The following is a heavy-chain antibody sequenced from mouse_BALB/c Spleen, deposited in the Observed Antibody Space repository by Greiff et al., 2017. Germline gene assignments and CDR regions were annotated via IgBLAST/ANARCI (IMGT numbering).Heavy chain of an antibody. CDR1: GYAFTNYL. V-gene: IGHV1-54*01. CDR2: INPGSGGT. D-gene: IGHD2-2*01. J-gene: IGHJ2*01. CDR3: ARSSNYGYDAYFDY. Sequence: QVQLQQSGAELVRPGTSVKVSCKASGYAFTNYLIEWVKQRPGQGLEWIGVINPGSGGTNYNEKFKGKATLTADKSSSTAYMQLSSLTSDDSAVYFCARSSNYGYDAYFDYWGQGTTLTVSS.